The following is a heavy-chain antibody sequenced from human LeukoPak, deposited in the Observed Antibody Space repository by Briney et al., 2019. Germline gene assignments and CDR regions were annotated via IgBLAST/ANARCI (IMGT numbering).Heavy chain of an antibody. V-gene: IGHV3-66*01. CDR3: ARDVGPAANAFDI. CDR2: IYSGGST. J-gene: IGHJ3*02. D-gene: IGHD2-2*01. Sequence: GGSLRLSCAASGFTVSSNYMSWVRQAPGKGLEWVSVIYSGGSTYYADSVKGRFTISRDNSKNTLYLQMNSLRAEDTAVYYCARDVGPAANAFDIWGQGTMVTVSS. CDR1: GFTVSSNY.